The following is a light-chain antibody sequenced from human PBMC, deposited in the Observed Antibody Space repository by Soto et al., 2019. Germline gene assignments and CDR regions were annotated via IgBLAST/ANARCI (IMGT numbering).Light chain of an antibody. CDR2: EVS. J-gene: IGLJ1*01. CDR3: SSYTSISTLYV. Sequence: QSVVTQPASVSGSPGQAVTMSCTGTNSDVGGYNYVSWYQQHPGKAPELMIYEVSHRPSGVSNRFSGSKSDNTASLTISGLQAEDEADYYCSSYTSISTLYVFGTGTKVTVL. CDR1: NSDVGGYNY. V-gene: IGLV2-14*01.